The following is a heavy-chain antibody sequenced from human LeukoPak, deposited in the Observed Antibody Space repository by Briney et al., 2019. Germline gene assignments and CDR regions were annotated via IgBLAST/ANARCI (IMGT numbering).Heavy chain of an antibody. CDR3: ARSRVWSDYWGYFDY. CDR1: GYTFTSYG. V-gene: IGHV1-18*01. CDR2: ISAYNGNT. D-gene: IGHD3-3*01. Sequence: ASVKVSCKASGYTFTSYGISWVRQAPGQGLEWMGWISAYNGNTNYAQKLQGRVTMTTDTSTSTAYMELRSLRSDDTAVYYCARSRVWSDYWGYFDYWGQGILVTVSS. J-gene: IGHJ4*02.